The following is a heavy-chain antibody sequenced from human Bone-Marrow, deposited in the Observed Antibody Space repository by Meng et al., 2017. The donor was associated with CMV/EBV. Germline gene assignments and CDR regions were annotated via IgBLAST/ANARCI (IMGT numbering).Heavy chain of an antibody. D-gene: IGHD6-13*01. Sequence: GGSLRLSCAASGFSFIDYYMIWIRQTPGKGLEWLSYISSSGGTIYYADSVKGRFTVSRDNAKNSLYLQMNSLRAEDTAVYYCASSRFGIAAAGTRNWGQGTLVTVSS. CDR3: ASSRFGIAAAGTRN. CDR2: ISSSGGTI. V-gene: IGHV3-11*01. J-gene: IGHJ4*02. CDR1: GFSFIDYY.